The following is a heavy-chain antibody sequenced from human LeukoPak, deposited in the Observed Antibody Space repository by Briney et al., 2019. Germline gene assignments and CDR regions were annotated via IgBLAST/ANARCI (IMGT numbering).Heavy chain of an antibody. D-gene: IGHD6-19*01. Sequence: GGSLRLSCAVSGFSASSFGMSWVRQAPGKGLEWVSAISVDGESTYYADSVKGRFFISRDTSKNTLDLQLSSLRGDDTAVYYCAQGYLSGWYPYWGQGSLVTVSS. CDR1: GFSASSFG. V-gene: IGHV3-23*01. CDR3: AQGYLSGWYPY. CDR2: ISVDGEST. J-gene: IGHJ4*02.